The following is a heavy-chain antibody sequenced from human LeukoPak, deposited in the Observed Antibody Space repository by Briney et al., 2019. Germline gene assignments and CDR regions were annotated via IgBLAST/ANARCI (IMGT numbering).Heavy chain of an antibody. Sequence: PGGSLRLSCAASGFNFSTYAMSWVRQAPGKGLEWVSAISGSGGSTYYADSVKGRFTISSDNSKNTLYLQMDSLRAEDTAIYYCAKDLAVADIYYFDYWGQGTLVTVSS. CDR2: ISGSGGST. D-gene: IGHD6-19*01. CDR1: GFNFSTYA. V-gene: IGHV3-23*01. J-gene: IGHJ4*02. CDR3: AKDLAVADIYYFDY.